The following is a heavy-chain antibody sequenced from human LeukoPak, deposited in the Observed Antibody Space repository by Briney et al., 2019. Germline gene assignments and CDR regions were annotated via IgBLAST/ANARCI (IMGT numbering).Heavy chain of an antibody. D-gene: IGHD6-6*01. J-gene: IGHJ4*02. V-gene: IGHV3-7*01. Sequence: GGSLSLSCADSGFPFSRHWMDWVRQAPGKGLEWVANINEDGSVENYLDSVKGRFAISRDNAKNSLYLQMNSLRAEDTAVYYCMAESSSPWEGYWGQGTLVTVSS. CDR2: INEDGSVE. CDR1: GFPFSRHW. CDR3: MAESSSPWEGY.